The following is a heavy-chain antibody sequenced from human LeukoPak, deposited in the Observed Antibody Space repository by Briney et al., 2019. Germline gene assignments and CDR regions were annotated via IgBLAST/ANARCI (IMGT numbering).Heavy chain of an antibody. CDR1: GFSFSNHG. CDR2: IASDGGAK. D-gene: IGHD6-19*01. V-gene: IGHV3-30*03. CDR3: AREATWGQWYFDH. Sequence: GSLRLSCVASGFSFSNHGMHWVRQAPGKGLEWVSVIASDGGAKFYADSVKGRFTLSRDNSKNMFFLQMNFLTVEDTAIYYCAREATWGQWYFDHWGQGTPATVSS. J-gene: IGHJ4*02.